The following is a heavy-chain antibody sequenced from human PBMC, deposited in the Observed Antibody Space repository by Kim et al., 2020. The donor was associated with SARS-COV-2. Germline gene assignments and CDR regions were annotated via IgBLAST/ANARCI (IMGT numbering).Heavy chain of an antibody. CDR1: GFTFSSQA. CDR3: AKALGLAENY. CDR2: VSCAGRTT. V-gene: IGHV3-23*03. J-gene: IGHJ4*02. D-gene: IGHD3-9*01. Sequence: GGSLRLSCAASGFTFSSQAMTWVRQAPGKGLEWVSVVSCAGRTTDYADSVKGRFTISRDNAKNTLSLQMNNLRVEDTAVYYCAKALGLAENYWGQGTLVTVSS.